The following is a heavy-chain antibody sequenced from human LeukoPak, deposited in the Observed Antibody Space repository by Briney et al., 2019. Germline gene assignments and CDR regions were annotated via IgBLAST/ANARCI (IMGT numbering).Heavy chain of an antibody. J-gene: IGHJ5*02. CDR3: ARDGGMVRDSHGP. V-gene: IGHV1-2*06. D-gene: IGHD3-10*01. CDR2: INPNSGGT. CDR1: GYTFTGYY. Sequence: ASVKVSCKASGYTFTGYYMHWVRQAPGQGLEWMGRINPNSGGTNYAQKFQGRVTMTRDTSISTAYMELSRLRSDDTAAYYCARDGGMVRDSHGPWGQGTLVTVSS.